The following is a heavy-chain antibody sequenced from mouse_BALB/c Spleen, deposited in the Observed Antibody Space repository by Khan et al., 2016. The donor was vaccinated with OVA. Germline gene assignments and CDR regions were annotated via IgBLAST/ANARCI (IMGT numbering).Heavy chain of an antibody. CDR1: GYSITSDYA. V-gene: IGHV3-2*02. J-gene: IGHJ2*01. D-gene: IGHD1-1*01. CDR2: ISYSGRT. Sequence: EVQLQESGPGLVKPSQSLSLTCTVTGYSITSDYAWNWIRQFPGNKLEWMGYISYSGRTSYNPSLKSRISITRDTSKNQFFLQLNYVTTEDTATYYWARSVTITTVVATDFDYWGQGTTLTVSS. CDR3: ARSVTITTVVATDFDY.